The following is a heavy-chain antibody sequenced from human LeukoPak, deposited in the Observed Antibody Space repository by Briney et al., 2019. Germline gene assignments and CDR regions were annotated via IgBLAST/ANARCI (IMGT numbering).Heavy chain of an antibody. J-gene: IGHJ3*02. Sequence: ASVKVSCTASGGTFSSYAISWVRQAPGQGLEWMGGIIPIFGTANYAQKFQGRVTITADESTSTAYMELSSLRSEDTAVYYCARELKGAFDIWGQGTMVTVSS. V-gene: IGHV1-69*13. CDR3: ARELKGAFDI. CDR2: IIPIFGTA. CDR1: GGTFSSYA.